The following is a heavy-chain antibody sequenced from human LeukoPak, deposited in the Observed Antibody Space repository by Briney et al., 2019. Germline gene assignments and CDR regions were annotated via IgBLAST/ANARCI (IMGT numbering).Heavy chain of an antibody. D-gene: IGHD2-2*01. CDR3: ASGRVVPAALNGFDI. V-gene: IGHV1-69*05. CDR1: GGTFSSYA. CDR2: IIPIFGTA. J-gene: IGHJ3*02. Sequence: ASMKVSCKASGGTFSSYAISWVRQAPGQGLEWMGGIIPIFGTANYAQKFQGRVTITTDESTSTAYMELSSLRSEDTTVYYCASGRVVPAALNGFDIWGQGTMVTVSS.